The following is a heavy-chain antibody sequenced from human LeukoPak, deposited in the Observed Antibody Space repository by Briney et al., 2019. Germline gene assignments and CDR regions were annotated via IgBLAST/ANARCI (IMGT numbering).Heavy chain of an antibody. V-gene: IGHV4-59*01. CDR2: IYYSGST. CDR1: GGSISSYY. Sequence: SETLSLTCTDSGGSISSYYWSWIRQPPGKGLEWIGYIYYSGSTNYNPSLKSRVTISVDTSKNQFSLKLSSVTAADTAVYYCARASSRSLDYWGQGTLVTVSS. J-gene: IGHJ4*02. CDR3: ARASSRSLDY.